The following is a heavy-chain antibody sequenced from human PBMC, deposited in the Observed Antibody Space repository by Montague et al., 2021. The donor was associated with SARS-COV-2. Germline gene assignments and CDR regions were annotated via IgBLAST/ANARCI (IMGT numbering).Heavy chain of an antibody. V-gene: IGHV4-61*09. Sequence: TLSLTCTVSGGSISSGDYHWSWVRQPAGKGLEWIGYIYTLGSTNYNPSLKSRVTISIDTSKNQFSLKLSSVTAADTAVYFCARSPYRTTYLNGMDVWGQGTTVTVSS. CDR1: GGSISSGDYH. CDR2: IYTLGST. D-gene: IGHD1-14*01. J-gene: IGHJ6*02. CDR3: ARSPYRTTYLNGMDV.